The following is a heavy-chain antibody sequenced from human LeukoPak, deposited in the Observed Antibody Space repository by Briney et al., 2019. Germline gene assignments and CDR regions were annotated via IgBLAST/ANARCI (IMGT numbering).Heavy chain of an antibody. Sequence: GGSLRLSCAASGTYWMHWVRQAPGKGLVWVSHINSDGSWTGYADSVKGRFTISRDNSKNTLYLQMNSLRVEDTAVYYCAKDYTVTMFGVSSSYYFDYWGQGTLVTVSS. D-gene: IGHD4-17*01. V-gene: IGHV3-74*01. J-gene: IGHJ4*02. CDR3: AKDYTVTMFGVSSSYYFDY. CDR1: GTYW. CDR2: INSDGSWT.